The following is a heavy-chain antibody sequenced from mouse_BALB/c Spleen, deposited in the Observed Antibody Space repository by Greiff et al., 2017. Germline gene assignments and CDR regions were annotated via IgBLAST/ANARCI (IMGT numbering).Heavy chain of an antibody. D-gene: IGHD4-1*01. J-gene: IGHJ3*01. CDR1: GYTFTSYW. CDR3: ASGTGFAY. CDR2: IYPSDSYT. V-gene: IGHV1-69*02. Sequence: QVQLQQPGAELVRPGASVKLSCKASGYTFTSYWINWVKQRPGQGLEWIGNIYPSDSYTNYNQKFKDKAILTVDKSSSTAYMQLSSPTSEDSAVYYCASGTGFAYWGQGTLVTVSA.